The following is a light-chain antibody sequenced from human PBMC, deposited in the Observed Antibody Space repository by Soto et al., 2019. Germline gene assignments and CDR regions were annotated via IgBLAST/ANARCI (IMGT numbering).Light chain of an antibody. J-gene: IGLJ2*01. CDR2: EVT. Sequence: QYALTQPPSASGSPGQSATISCTGTSSDVGGYKYVSWYQHHPGKAPKVVVYEVTKRPSGVPDRFSGSQSGNTASLTVSGLQAEDEADYYCSAYGGTNSVVFGGGTKLTVL. CDR3: SAYGGTNSVV. CDR1: SSDVGGYKY. V-gene: IGLV2-8*01.